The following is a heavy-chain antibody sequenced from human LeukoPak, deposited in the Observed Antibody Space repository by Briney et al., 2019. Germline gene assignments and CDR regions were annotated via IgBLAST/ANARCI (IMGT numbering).Heavy chain of an antibody. CDR1: GGPFSPYY. CDR2: IYYSGST. CDR3: ARSARSNGYYYKVVFDY. V-gene: IGHV4-59*08. J-gene: IGHJ4*02. D-gene: IGHD3-22*01. Sequence: SETLSLTCTVSGGPFSPYYWSWIRQPPGKGLEWIGYIYYSGSTNYNPSLKSRVTISVDTSSNQFSLNLSSVTAADTAVYYCARSARSNGYYYKVVFDYWGQGTLVTVSS.